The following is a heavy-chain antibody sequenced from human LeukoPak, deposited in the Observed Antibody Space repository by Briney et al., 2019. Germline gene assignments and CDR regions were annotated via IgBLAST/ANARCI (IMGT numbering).Heavy chain of an antibody. CDR2: IYPADSDI. D-gene: IGHD3-10*01. V-gene: IGHV5-51*01. J-gene: IGHJ4*02. Sequence: GESLKISCKGSGYRFTSYWIGWVRQIPGKGLEWMAIIYPADSDIRYSPSFQGQVTISADKSISTAYLQWSSLKASDTAMYFCARRDGSGSPHFDYWGQGTLVTVSS. CDR3: ARRDGSGSPHFDY. CDR1: GYRFTSYW.